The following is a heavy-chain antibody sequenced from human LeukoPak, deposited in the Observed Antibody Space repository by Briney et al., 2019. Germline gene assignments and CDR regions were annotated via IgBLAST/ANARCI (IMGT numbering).Heavy chain of an antibody. D-gene: IGHD5-18*01. V-gene: IGHV1-46*01. CDR3: AREETEYVDTAMVKYETDAFDI. Sequence: GASVKVSCKASGYTFTSYYMHWVRQAPGQGLEWMGIINPSGGSTSYAQKFQGRVTMTRDMSTSTVYMELSSLRSEDTAVYYCAREETEYVDTAMVKYETDAFDIWGQGTMVTVSS. CDR2: INPSGGST. J-gene: IGHJ3*02. CDR1: GYTFTSYY.